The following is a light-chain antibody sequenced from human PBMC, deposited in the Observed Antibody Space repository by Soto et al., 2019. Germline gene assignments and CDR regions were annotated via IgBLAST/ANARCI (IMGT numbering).Light chain of an antibody. J-gene: IGLJ1*01. CDR2: NNN. CDR1: SSNIGTNA. Sequence: QSALTQPPSASGTPGQRVTISCSGGSSNIGTNAVNWYQQLPGTAPKLLMYNNNQRPSGVPDRFSGSKSGTSASLAISGLQSEDEADYYCAAWDDSLNGYVFGTGTKLTVL. V-gene: IGLV1-44*01. CDR3: AAWDDSLNGYV.